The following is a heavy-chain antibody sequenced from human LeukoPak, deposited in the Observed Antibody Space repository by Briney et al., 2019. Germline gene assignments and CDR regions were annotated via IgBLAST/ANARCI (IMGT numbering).Heavy chain of an antibody. CDR2: IYPGDSDT. CDR1: GYRFTSYW. V-gene: IGHV5-51*01. Sequence: GEALQISCKGSGYRFTSYWIGWVRQMPGKGLEWMGIIYPGDSDTRYSPSFQGQVTISADKSISTAYLQWSSLKASDTAMYYCARPGYCSSTSCEPDYWGQGTLVTVSS. CDR3: ARPGYCSSTSCEPDY. J-gene: IGHJ4*02. D-gene: IGHD2-2*01.